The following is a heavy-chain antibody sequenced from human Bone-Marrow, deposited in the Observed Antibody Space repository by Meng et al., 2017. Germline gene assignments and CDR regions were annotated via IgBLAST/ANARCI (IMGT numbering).Heavy chain of an antibody. J-gene: IGHJ6*02. V-gene: IGHV3-23*01. CDR2: ISGSGGST. Sequence: GESLKISCAASGFTFSSYSMNWVHQAPGKGLEWVSAISGSGGSTYYADSVKGRFTISRDNSKNTLYLQMNSLRAEDTAVYYCAKLSRLVIMANGMDVWGQGTTVTVSS. D-gene: IGHD3-9*01. CDR3: AKLSRLVIMANGMDV. CDR1: GFTFSSYS.